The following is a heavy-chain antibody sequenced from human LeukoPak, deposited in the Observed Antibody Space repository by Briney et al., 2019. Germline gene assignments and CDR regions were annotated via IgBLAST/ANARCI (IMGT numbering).Heavy chain of an antibody. Sequence: GGSLRLSCAASGFTFSSYWMSWVRQAPGKGLEGVANIKQDGSEKYYVDSVKGRFTISRDNAKNSLYLQMNSLRAEDTAVYYCAREDIVATIGLFDYWGQGTLVTVSS. CDR1: GFTFSSYW. CDR3: AREDIVATIGLFDY. J-gene: IGHJ4*02. D-gene: IGHD5-12*01. V-gene: IGHV3-7*01. CDR2: IKQDGSEK.